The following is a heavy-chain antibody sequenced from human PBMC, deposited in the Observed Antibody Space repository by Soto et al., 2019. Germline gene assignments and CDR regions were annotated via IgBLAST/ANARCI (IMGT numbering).Heavy chain of an antibody. CDR3: GSWVSDDFES. V-gene: IGHV3-23*01. CDR1: GLTFRNHA. J-gene: IGHJ4*02. D-gene: IGHD2-8*01. Sequence: GGSLRLSCTTSGLTFRNHAMTRVRQAPDRGLEWVSTIIDSGDNTHNADSVKGRFTISRDNSRNTLYLQMNSLRGEDTAVSYCGSWVSDDFESWGQGTVVTVAS. CDR2: IIDSGDNT.